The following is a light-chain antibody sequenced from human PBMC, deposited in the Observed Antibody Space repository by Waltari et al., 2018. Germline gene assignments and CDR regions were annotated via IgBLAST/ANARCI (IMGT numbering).Light chain of an antibody. CDR2: DAS. V-gene: IGKV3-20*01. CDR3: QQYGTSPT. Sequence: EIVLTQSPGTLSLSPGERATLSCRASQSLSSNYLAWSQEKSGQAPRLVIYDASLRATGTPDRFSGSGSETEFTLTISRLEPEDFAVYYCQQYGTSPTFGGGTMVEIK. CDR1: QSLSSNY. J-gene: IGKJ4*01.